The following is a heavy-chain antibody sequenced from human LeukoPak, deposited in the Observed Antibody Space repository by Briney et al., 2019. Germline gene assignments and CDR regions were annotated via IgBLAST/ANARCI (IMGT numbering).Heavy chain of an antibody. V-gene: IGHV3-30*02. D-gene: IGHD2-8*01. CDR2: IKSDGVFT. J-gene: IGHJ4*02. CDR1: GFAFNVFG. Sequence: GGSLRLSCEGSGFAFNVFGMHWIRQAPGKGLEWVAFIKSDGVFTNYAEAVKGRFTISRDNSDNTVFLQMESVRPDDTAVYYCARKLMSSRRFEYWGQGTLVAVSS. CDR3: ARKLMSSRRFEY.